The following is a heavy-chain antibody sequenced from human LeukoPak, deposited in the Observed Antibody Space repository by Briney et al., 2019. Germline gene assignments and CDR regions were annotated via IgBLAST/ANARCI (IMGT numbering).Heavy chain of an antibody. CDR1: GFIFSRSS. CDR3: ARDLVAAAGTTFDY. D-gene: IGHD6-13*01. Sequence: PGGSLRLSCAASGFIFSRSSMNWVRQAPGKGLEWVSYISRSSSIIYYADSVRGRFTISRDNAKNSLYLQMNSLRAEDTAAYYRARDLVAAAGTTFDYWGQGTLVTVSS. CDR2: ISRSSSII. J-gene: IGHJ4*02. V-gene: IGHV3-48*01.